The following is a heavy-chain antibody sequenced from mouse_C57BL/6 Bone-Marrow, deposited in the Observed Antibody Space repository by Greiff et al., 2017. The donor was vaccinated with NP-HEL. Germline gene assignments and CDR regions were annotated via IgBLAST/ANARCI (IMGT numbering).Heavy chain of an antibody. CDR2: IDPENGDT. V-gene: IGHV14-4*01. CDR1: GFNIKDDY. J-gene: IGHJ4*01. CDR3: TTYYYGSSYGFDY. D-gene: IGHD1-1*01. Sequence: VQLQQSGAELVRPGASVKLSCTASGFNIKDDYMHWVKQRPEQGLEWIGWIDPENGDTESASKFQGKATITADTYSNTAYLQLSSLTSEDTAVYYCTTYYYGSSYGFDYWGQGTSVTVSS.